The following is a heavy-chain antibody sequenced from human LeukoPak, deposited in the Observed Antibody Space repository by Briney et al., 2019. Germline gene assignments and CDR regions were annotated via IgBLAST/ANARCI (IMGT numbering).Heavy chain of an antibody. Sequence: ETLSLTCTVSGGSISSSSYYWGWIRQPPGKGLEWIGSIYYSGSTYYNPSLKSRVTISVDTSKNQFSLKLSSVTAADTAVYYCANFDYGDIDYWGQGTLVTVSS. D-gene: IGHD4-17*01. CDR3: ANFDYGDIDY. CDR2: IYYSGST. V-gene: IGHV4-39*07. CDR1: GGSISSSSYY. J-gene: IGHJ4*02.